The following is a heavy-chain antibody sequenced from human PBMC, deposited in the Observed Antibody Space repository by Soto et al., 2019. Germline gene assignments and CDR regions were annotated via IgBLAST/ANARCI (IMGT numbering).Heavy chain of an antibody. D-gene: IGHD4-17*01. CDR3: ARWDDYGASDQYHFDH. J-gene: IGHJ4*02. CDR2: ISIYNGHT. CDR1: GYTFTSYG. V-gene: IGHV1-18*01. Sequence: ASVKVSCKASGYTFTSYGISWVRQAPGQGLEWMGWISIYNGHTEYSPKFLGRVVMTTNTSADTAYLELRSLRPDDAALYYCARWDDYGASDQYHFDHWGQGTRVTVSS.